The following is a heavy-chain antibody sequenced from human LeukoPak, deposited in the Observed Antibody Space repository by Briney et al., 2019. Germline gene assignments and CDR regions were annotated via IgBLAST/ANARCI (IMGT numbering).Heavy chain of an antibody. Sequence: GGSLRLSCAASGFTFTNYWMTWVRQAPGKGLEWVANIKTDGSEKYYVDSVKGRFTISRDNAKNSLYLQMNSLRAEDTAVYYCATYSSLNRREFQYWGQGTLLTVSS. D-gene: IGHD3-22*01. J-gene: IGHJ1*01. CDR3: ATYSSLNRREFQY. CDR2: IKTDGSEK. CDR1: GFTFTNYW. V-gene: IGHV3-7*01.